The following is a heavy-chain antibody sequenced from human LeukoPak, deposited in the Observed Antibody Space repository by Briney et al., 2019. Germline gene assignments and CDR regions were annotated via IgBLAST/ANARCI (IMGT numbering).Heavy chain of an antibody. Sequence: SETLSLTCTVSGGSISSYYWSWIREPPGKGLEWIGYIYYSGSTNYNPSLKSRVTISVDTSKNQFSLKLSSVTAADTAVYYCARHTPLGYCSGGSCPGAHDAFDIWGQGTMVTVSS. CDR2: IYYSGST. J-gene: IGHJ3*02. V-gene: IGHV4-59*08. CDR1: GGSISSYY. CDR3: ARHTPLGYCSGGSCPGAHDAFDI. D-gene: IGHD2-15*01.